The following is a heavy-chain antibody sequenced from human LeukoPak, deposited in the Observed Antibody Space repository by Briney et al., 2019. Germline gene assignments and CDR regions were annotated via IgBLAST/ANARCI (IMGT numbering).Heavy chain of an antibody. CDR1: GFSFSNHN. J-gene: IGHJ4*02. Sequence: GGSLRLSCEASGFSFSNHNMNWVRQAPGKGLEWISSINSCNNYIYYADSVEGRFTISRDNAKESLYLQMDSLRAEDTAIYFCARDKISVIPALDYWGQGTLVIVSS. V-gene: IGHV3-21*01. CDR3: ARDKISVIPALDY. CDR2: INSCNNYI. D-gene: IGHD2/OR15-2a*01.